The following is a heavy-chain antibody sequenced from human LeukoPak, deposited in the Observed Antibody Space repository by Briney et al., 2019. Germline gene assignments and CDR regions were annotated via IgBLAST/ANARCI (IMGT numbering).Heavy chain of an antibody. CDR2: INPNDGST. CDR1: AYTFTNYW. CDR3: ARAPRNSSTMLDY. D-gene: IGHD6-13*01. V-gene: IGHV1-46*01. Sequence: GASVTLSFTASAYTFTNYWKQWGRQAPAQGQEWVALINPNDGSTTYSRTFQGRVTMTRDTSTSTVYMDLSSLTSEDTAVYCCARAPRNSSTMLDYWGQGTMVTVSS. J-gene: IGHJ4*02.